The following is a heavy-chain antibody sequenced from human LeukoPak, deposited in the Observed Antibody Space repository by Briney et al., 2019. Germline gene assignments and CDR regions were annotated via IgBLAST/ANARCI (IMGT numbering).Heavy chain of an antibody. CDR1: GFTFSSYA. V-gene: IGHV3-23*01. Sequence: PGGSLRLSCAASGFTFSSYAMSWVRQAPGKGLEWVSAISGSGGSTYYADSVKGRFTISRDNSKNTLYLQMNSLRADDTAVYYCATVGFWSGYDFDYWGQGTLVTVSS. CDR2: ISGSGGST. J-gene: IGHJ4*02. D-gene: IGHD3-3*01. CDR3: ATVGFWSGYDFDY.